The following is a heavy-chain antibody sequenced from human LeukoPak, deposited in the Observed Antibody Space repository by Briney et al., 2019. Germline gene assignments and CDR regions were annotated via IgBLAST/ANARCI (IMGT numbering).Heavy chain of an antibody. V-gene: IGHV4-59*01. D-gene: IGHD6-19*01. CDR1: GGSISSYH. CDR3: ARRGVAGTLRGYFDY. J-gene: IGHJ4*02. Sequence: SETLSLTCTVSGGSISSYHWSWIRQPPGKGLEWIGFFYYSGSTNYNPSLKSRVTISVDTSKNQFSLKLSSVTAADTAVYYCARRGVAGTLRGYFDYWGQGTLVTVSS. CDR2: FYYSGST.